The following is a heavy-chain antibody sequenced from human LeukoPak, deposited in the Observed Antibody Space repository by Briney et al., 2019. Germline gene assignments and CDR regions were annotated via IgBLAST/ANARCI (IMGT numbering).Heavy chain of an antibody. CDR3: AAPTASGSYS. Sequence: ASVKVSCKASGYTFTDFYIHWVKQAPGKGLEWMGRVDPEDGYTIYAEKFQGRVTITADTSTDTAYLDLSTLTSDDTAVYYCAAPTASGSYSWGQGILVTVSS. D-gene: IGHD1-26*01. V-gene: IGHV1-69-2*01. CDR1: GYTFTDFY. J-gene: IGHJ4*02. CDR2: VDPEDGYT.